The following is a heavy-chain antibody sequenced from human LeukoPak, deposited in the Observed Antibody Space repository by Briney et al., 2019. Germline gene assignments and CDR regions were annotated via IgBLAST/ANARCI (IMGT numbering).Heavy chain of an antibody. J-gene: IGHJ4*02. D-gene: IGHD5-18*01. CDR1: GFTFSSYW. CDR2: IKQDGSEK. Sequence: GGSLRLSCAASGFTFSSYWMSWVRQAPGKGLEWVANIKQDGSEKYYMDSVKGRFTISRDNAKNSLYLQMNSLRAEDTALYYCARSVDTAMEYFDYWGQGTLVTVSS. CDR3: ARSVDTAMEYFDY. V-gene: IGHV3-7*03.